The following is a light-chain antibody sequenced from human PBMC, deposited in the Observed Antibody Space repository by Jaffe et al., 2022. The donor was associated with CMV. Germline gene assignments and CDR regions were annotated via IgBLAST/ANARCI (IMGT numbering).Light chain of an antibody. CDR2: DVS. CDR1: SSDVGGSNY. Sequence: QSALTQPASVSGSPGQSITILCTGTSSDVGGSNYVSWYQQHPGKAPEVMIHDVSDRPSGVSNRFSGSKSGNTASLTISGLQAEDEADYYCSSYSSSSTLVLFGGGTKLTVL. V-gene: IGLV2-14*03. CDR3: SSYSSSSTLVL. J-gene: IGLJ2*01.